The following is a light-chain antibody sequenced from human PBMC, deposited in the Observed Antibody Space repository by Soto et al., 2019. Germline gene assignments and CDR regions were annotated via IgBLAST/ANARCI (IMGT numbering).Light chain of an antibody. V-gene: IGKV1-6*02. CDR1: QGIGND. Sequence: AIQMAQSPSSLSASVGDRVTITCRASQGIGNDVGWFQQKPGKAPKLLIYAAATLQSGVPSRFSGSRSGTDFTLTISSRQPEDFATYYCLQDHNYPRTFGGGTKVEIK. CDR3: LQDHNYPRT. J-gene: IGKJ4*01. CDR2: AAA.